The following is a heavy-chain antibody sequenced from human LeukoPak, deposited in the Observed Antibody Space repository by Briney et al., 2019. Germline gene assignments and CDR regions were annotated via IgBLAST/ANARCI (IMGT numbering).Heavy chain of an antibody. CDR3: ARATVQWDIAAASDP. CDR2: INPSGGST. J-gene: IGHJ5*02. D-gene: IGHD6-13*01. Sequence: ASVKVSCKASGYTFTTYYMHWVRQAPGQGLEWMGIINPSGGSTSYAQKFQGRVTMTRDTSTSTVYMELSSLRSEDTAVYYCARATVQWDIAAASDPWGQGTLVTVSS. CDR1: GYTFTTYY. V-gene: IGHV1-46*01.